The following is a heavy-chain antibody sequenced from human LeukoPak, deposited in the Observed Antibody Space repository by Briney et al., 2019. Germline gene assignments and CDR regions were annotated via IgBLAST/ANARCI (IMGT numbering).Heavy chain of an antibody. Sequence: GGSLRLSCAASGFTFSSYSMNWVRQAPGKGLEWVSSISSSSSYIYYADSVKGRFTISRDNAKNSLYLQMNSLRAEDTAVYYRARDRERYSSGWRDAFDIWGQGTMVTVSS. CDR1: GFTFSSYS. CDR3: ARDRERYSSGWRDAFDI. J-gene: IGHJ3*02. CDR2: ISSSSSYI. V-gene: IGHV3-21*01. D-gene: IGHD6-19*01.